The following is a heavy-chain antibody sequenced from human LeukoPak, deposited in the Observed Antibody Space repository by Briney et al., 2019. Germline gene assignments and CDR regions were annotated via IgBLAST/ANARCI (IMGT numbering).Heavy chain of an antibody. J-gene: IGHJ4*02. CDR2: INQDRREK. CDR3: ARDRGYGSGSYYIRGFDY. CDR1: GFTFRSYW. D-gene: IGHD3-10*01. V-gene: IGHV3-7*03. Sequence: GGSLRLSCAASGFTFRSYWMSWVRQAPGKGLEWVANINQDRREKYYVDSVRGRFTISRDNAKSSLFLQMNSLRAEDTAVYYCARDRGYGSGSYYIRGFDYWGQGTLVTVSS.